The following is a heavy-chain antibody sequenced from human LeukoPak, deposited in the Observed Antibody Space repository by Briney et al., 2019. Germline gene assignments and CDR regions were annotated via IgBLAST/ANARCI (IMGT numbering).Heavy chain of an antibody. CDR1: GFTFSSNA. V-gene: IGHV3-23*01. D-gene: IGHD3-22*01. J-gene: IGHJ4*02. CDR3: AKAYGTNGYYQLPIDF. Sequence: GGSLRLSCAASGFTFSSNAMTWVRQAPGKGLECVSAITAGGDTPYYADSVRGRFTISRDNSRNTLYLQLNNLRAEDTAIYYCAKAYGTNGYYQLPIDFWGQGTLVTVSS. CDR2: ITAGGDTP.